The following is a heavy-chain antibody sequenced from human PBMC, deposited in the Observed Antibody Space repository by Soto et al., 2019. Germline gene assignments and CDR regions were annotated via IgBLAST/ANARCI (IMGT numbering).Heavy chain of an antibody. J-gene: IGHJ3*02. Sequence: GASVKFSCKASVYTFTGYYMHWVRQVPGQGLEWMGWINPNSGGTNYAQKFQGWVTMTRDTSISTAYMELSRLRSDDTAVYYCARDFLGKLDAFDIWGQGTMVTVSS. CDR1: VYTFTGYY. D-gene: IGHD7-27*01. CDR3: ARDFLGKLDAFDI. CDR2: INPNSGGT. V-gene: IGHV1-2*04.